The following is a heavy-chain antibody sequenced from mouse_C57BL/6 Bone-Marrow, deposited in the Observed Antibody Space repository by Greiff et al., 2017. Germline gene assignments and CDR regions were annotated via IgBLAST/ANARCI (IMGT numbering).Heavy chain of an antibody. V-gene: IGHV1-61*01. Sequence: VQLQQPGAELVRPGSSVKLSCKASGYTFTSYWMDWVKQRPGQGLEWIGNIYPSDSETHYNQKFKDKATLTVDKSSSTAYMQLSSLTSEDSAVYYSITSRYFDYWGQGTTLTVSS. CDR3: ITSRYFDY. D-gene: IGHD1-1*01. CDR2: IYPSDSET. CDR1: GYTFTSYW. J-gene: IGHJ2*01.